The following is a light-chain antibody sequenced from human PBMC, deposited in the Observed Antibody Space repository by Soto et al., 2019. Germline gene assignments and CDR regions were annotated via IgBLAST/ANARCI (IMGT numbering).Light chain of an antibody. CDR1: QSVSSK. V-gene: IGKV3-15*01. CDR3: QQYNNWPPYT. Sequence: EILMAQSPATLSVSPGERAILSCRASQSVSSKLAWYQQKPGQAPRLLIYGASTRTTGIPARFSGSGSGTEFTLTISRLQSAEFAVYYCQQYNNWPPYTFGQGTKLEIK. CDR2: GAS. J-gene: IGKJ2*01.